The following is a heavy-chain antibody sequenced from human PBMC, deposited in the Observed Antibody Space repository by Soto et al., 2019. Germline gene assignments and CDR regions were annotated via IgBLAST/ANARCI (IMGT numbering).Heavy chain of an antibody. CDR1: GFSLSGYG. V-gene: IGHV3-33*01. J-gene: IGHJ5*02. D-gene: IGHD5-12*01. CDR2: IWYHGTTK. CDR3: ARDVDRTSHLNWFDP. Sequence: GGSLRLSCEVSGFSLSGYGMHWVRQAPGKGLEWVAVIWYHGTTKNYADSVKGRFTISRDISKNTVCLQMDSLKVEDTAVYYCARDVDRTSHLNWFDPWGQGVMVTVS.